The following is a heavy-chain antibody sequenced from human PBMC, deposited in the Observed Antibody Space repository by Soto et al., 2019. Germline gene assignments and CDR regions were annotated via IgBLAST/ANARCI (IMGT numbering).Heavy chain of an antibody. J-gene: IGHJ4*02. CDR3: APNWNCYC. D-gene: IGHD1-7*01. CDR1: GFTLSNAW. Sequence: GGSLRLSCAASGFTLSNAWVSWVRQAPGKGLEWVGRIKNKIEGGTTDYAVPVHGRFTISRDDSKNMLYLQMNSLITEDTAVYDCAPNWNCYCWGQRTSVTVSS. V-gene: IGHV3-15*01. CDR2: IKNKIEGGTT.